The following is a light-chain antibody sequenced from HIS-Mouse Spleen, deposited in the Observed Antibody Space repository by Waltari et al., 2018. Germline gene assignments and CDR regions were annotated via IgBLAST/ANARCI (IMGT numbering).Light chain of an antibody. CDR1: SSDVGRYNY. V-gene: IGLV2-14*01. CDR2: EVS. Sequence: QSALTQPASVSGSPGQSTTISCTGTSSDVGRYNYVSWYQQHPGKAPKLMIYEVSNRPSGVSNRFSGSKSGNTASLTISGLQAEDEADYYCSSYTSSSTVVFGGGTKLTVL. CDR3: SSYTSSSTVV. J-gene: IGLJ2*01.